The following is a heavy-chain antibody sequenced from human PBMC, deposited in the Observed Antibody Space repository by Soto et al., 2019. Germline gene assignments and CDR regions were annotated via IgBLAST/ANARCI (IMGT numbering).Heavy chain of an antibody. Sequence: QVQLQESGPGLVKPSETLSFTCNVSGGSISSGVYYWSWIRQLPGKGLEWIGYIYHRGGTYYNPALKRRITISVDTSKNQFSLKMTSVTAADTAVYFCARAPGRMMNALRYYYGLDVWGQGTTVTVSS. CDR1: GGSISSGVYY. CDR2: IYHRGGT. J-gene: IGHJ6*02. CDR3: ARAPGRMMNALRYYYGLDV. V-gene: IGHV4-31*02. D-gene: IGHD2-8*01.